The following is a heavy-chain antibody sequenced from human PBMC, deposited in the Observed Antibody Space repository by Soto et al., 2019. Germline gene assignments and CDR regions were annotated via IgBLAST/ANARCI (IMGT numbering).Heavy chain of an antibody. V-gene: IGHV1-2*04. Sequence: GASVKVSCKASGYTFTGYYMHWVRQAPGQGLEWMGWINPNSGGTNYAQKFQGWVTMTRDTSISTAYMELSRLRSDDTAVYYCARSVMGYCSSTSCYAGYYFDYWGQGTLVTVSS. CDR1: GYTFTGYY. J-gene: IGHJ4*02. D-gene: IGHD2-2*01. CDR3: ARSVMGYCSSTSCYAGYYFDY. CDR2: INPNSGGT.